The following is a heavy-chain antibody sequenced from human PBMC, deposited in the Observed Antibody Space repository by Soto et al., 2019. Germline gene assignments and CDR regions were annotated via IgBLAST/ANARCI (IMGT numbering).Heavy chain of an antibody. CDR3: AKRFRGVLLNPEVD. Sequence: EVQLLESGGDLVQPGGSLRLSCAASGLTFSSYAMSWVRQAPGKGLEWVAVISGSGGYTDYADSVKGRFTISRDNSKNTLYLQMNSPRAEDTALYYCAKRFRGVLLNPEVDWGQGTLVTVSS. D-gene: IGHD3-10*01. CDR1: GLTFSSYA. J-gene: IGHJ4*02. V-gene: IGHV3-23*01. CDR2: ISGSGGYT.